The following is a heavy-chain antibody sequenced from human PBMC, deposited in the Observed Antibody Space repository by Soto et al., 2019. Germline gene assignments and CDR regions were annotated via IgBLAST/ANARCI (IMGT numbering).Heavy chain of an antibody. CDR1: VFTLSSYM. CDR2: ISNSGSSI. CDR3: GRVPPQPQGRSLNLDV. J-gene: IGHJ4*02. V-gene: IGHV3-48*03. Sequence: PGGSLRLSCAASVFTLSSYMMNWVSQAPGQGLEWISSISNSGSSIDYADSVKGRFTISRDNAKKYLYPQMNRLRAEDTALYYDGRVPPQPQGRSLNLDVWGQGTGVIDSS. D-gene: IGHD3-10*01.